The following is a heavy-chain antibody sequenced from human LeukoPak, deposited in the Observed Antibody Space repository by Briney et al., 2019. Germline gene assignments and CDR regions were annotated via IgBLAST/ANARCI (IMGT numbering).Heavy chain of an antibody. CDR3: ARDSRRGYSGYARGGAFDI. CDR2: IYTSGST. Sequence: SETLSLTCTVSGGSISSYYWSWIRQPAGKGLEWIGRIYTSGSTNYNPSLKSRVTMSVDTSKNQFSLKLSSVTAADTAVYYCARDSRRGYSGYARGGAFDIWGQGTMVTVSS. V-gene: IGHV4-4*07. D-gene: IGHD5-12*01. J-gene: IGHJ3*02. CDR1: GGSISSYY.